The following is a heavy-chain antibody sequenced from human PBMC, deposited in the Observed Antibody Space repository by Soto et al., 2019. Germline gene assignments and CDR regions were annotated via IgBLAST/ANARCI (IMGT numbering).Heavy chain of an antibody. D-gene: IGHD4-17*01. V-gene: IGHV3-23*01. Sequence: EVQLLESGGGLVQPGGSLRLSCAASGFTFSSYAMSWVRQAPGKGLEWVSAISGSGGSTYYADSVKGRFTISRDNSKNTLYLQMNSLRAEDTAVYYCARFGGRPVNYGMDVWGQGTTVTVSS. CDR1: GFTFSSYA. CDR3: ARFGGRPVNYGMDV. J-gene: IGHJ6*02. CDR2: ISGSGGST.